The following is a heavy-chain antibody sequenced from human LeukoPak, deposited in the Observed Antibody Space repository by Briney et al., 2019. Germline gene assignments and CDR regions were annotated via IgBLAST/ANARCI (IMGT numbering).Heavy chain of an antibody. CDR2: IYISGTT. Sequence: SQTLSLTCTVSGGSISSGSYYWSWIRQSAGKGLEWIGRIYISGTTSYNPSLKSRVTMSLDTSKNHLSLKLSSVTAADTAVYYCARDHVWFGELLHAFDIWGQGTMVTVSS. CDR1: GGSISSGSYY. CDR3: ARDHVWFGELLHAFDI. D-gene: IGHD3-10*01. J-gene: IGHJ3*02. V-gene: IGHV4-61*02.